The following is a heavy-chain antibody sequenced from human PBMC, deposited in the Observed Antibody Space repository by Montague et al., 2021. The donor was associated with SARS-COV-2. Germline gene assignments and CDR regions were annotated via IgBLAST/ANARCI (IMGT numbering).Heavy chain of an antibody. D-gene: IGHD5-24*01. CDR1: GGSINNSY. CDR3: AREDRWNWFDP. Sequence: SETLSLTCTVSGGSINNSYWSWIRQPPGKGLEWIGYIYYRGSTNYNPSLETRVIISVDPVKNQFSLKMSSVTAADTAVYYCAREDRWNWFDPWGQGTLVIVSS. J-gene: IGHJ5*02. CDR2: IYYRGST. V-gene: IGHV4-59*12.